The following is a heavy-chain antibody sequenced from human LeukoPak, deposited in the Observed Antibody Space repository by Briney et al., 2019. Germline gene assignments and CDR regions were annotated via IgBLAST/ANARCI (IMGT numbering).Heavy chain of an antibody. CDR3: ARETSHYFDY. V-gene: IGHV1-18*04. CDR2: ISGYNGDT. J-gene: IGHJ4*02. CDR1: GYTFTGYY. Sequence: ASVKVSCKASGYTFTGYYLHWVRQAPGQGLEWMGWISGYNGDTNYAQKFQGRVTMTTDTSTSTTYMELRNLRSDDTAVYYCARETSHYFDYWGQGTLVTVSS.